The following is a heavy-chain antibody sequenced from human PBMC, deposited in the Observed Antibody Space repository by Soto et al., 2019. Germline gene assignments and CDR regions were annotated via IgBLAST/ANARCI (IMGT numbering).Heavy chain of an antibody. J-gene: IGHJ6*03. V-gene: IGHV4-59*01. Sequence: SETLSLTCTVSGGSISSYYWSWIRQPPGKGLEWIGYIYYSGSTNYNPSLKSRVTISVDTSKNQFSLKLSSVTAADTAVYYCARGYLGYCSGGSCYPVAYYMDVWGKRTTVTVSS. CDR3: ARGYLGYCSGGSCYPVAYYMDV. CDR2: IYYSGST. D-gene: IGHD2-15*01. CDR1: GGSISSYY.